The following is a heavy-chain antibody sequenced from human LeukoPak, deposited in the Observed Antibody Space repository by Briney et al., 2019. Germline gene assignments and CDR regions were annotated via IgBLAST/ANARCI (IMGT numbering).Heavy chain of an antibody. CDR3: AKSSGRGAYHLDY. V-gene: IGHV3-30*18. Sequence: PGRALRLSCAASGFTFSSYGIHWVRQAPGKGLEWVAVISYDGGNKYYADSVKGRFTISRDNSKNTLYLQMNTLRAEDTAVYYCAKSSGRGAYHLDYWGQGTLVTVSS. CDR1: GFTFSSYG. J-gene: IGHJ4*02. CDR2: ISYDGGNK. D-gene: IGHD3-10*01.